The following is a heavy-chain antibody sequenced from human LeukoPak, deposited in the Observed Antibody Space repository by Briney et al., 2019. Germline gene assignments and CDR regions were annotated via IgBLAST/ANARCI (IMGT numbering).Heavy chain of an antibody. Sequence: SVKVSCKASGGTFSSYAISWVRQAPGQGLEWMGGIIPIFGTPNYAQKFQGRVTITADESTSTAYMELSSLRSEDTAVYYCARGLGIQLWAPLNYWGQGTLVTVSS. CDR2: IIPIFGTP. V-gene: IGHV1-69*01. CDR3: ARGLGIQLWAPLNY. J-gene: IGHJ4*02. CDR1: GGTFSSYA. D-gene: IGHD5-18*01.